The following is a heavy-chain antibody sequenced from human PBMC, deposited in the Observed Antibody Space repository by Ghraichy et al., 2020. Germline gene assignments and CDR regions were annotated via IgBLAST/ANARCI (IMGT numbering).Heavy chain of an antibody. D-gene: IGHD3-10*01. CDR2: IYYSGST. V-gene: IGHV4-39*01. Sequence: SETLSLTCTVSGGSISSSSYYWGWIRQPPGKGLEWIGSIYYSGSTYYNPSLKSRVTISVDTSKNQFSLKLSSVTAADTAVYYCARQSDYSASNDYWGQGTLVTVSS. CDR1: GGSISSSSYY. J-gene: IGHJ4*02. CDR3: ARQSDYSASNDY.